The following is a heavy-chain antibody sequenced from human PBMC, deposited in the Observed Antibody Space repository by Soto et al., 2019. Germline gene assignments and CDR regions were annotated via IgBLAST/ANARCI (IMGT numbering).Heavy chain of an antibody. CDR3: AKVAYYYYDSSGYYYDPYYFDY. CDR2: ISGSGGST. V-gene: IGHV3-23*04. CDR1: GFTFSSYS. J-gene: IGHJ4*02. Sequence: EVQLVESGGGLVQPGGSLRVSCVASGFTFSSYSMNWIRQAPGKGLEWVSAISGSGGSTYYADSVKGRFTISRDNSKNTLYLQMNSLRAEDTAVYYCAKVAYYYYDSSGYYYDPYYFDYWGQGTLVTVSS. D-gene: IGHD3-22*01.